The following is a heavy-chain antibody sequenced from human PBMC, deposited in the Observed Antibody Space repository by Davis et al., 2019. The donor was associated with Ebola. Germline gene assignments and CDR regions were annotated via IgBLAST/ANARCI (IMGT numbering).Heavy chain of an antibody. V-gene: IGHV3-73*01. CDR2: IRSKANSYAT. CDR1: GITFSGSA. J-gene: IGHJ4*02. CDR3: TTWWQLVDY. Sequence: GESLKISCAASGITFSGSAMHWVRQASGKGLEWVGRIRSKANSYATAYAASVKGRFTISRDDSKNTLYLQMNSLKTEDTAVYYCTTWWQLVDYWGQGTLVTVSS. D-gene: IGHD2-15*01.